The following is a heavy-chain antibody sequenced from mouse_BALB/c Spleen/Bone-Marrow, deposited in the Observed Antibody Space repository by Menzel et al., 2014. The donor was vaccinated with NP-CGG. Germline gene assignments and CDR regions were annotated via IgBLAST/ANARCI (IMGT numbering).Heavy chain of an antibody. CDR2: INPSNGGT. CDR1: GYTFTSYY. CDR3: TRSDGYYVPHWYFDV. D-gene: IGHD2-3*01. J-gene: IGHJ1*01. Sequence: QVQLKESGAELVKPWASVKLSCKASGYTFTSYYMYWVKQRPGQGLEWIGEINPSNGGTNFNEKFKSKATLTVDKSSSTAYMQLSSLTSEDSAVYYCTRSDGYYVPHWYFDVWGAGTTVTVSS. V-gene: IGHV1S81*02.